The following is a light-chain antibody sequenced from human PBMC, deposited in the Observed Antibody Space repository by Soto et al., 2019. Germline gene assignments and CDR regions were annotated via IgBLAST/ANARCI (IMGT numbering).Light chain of an antibody. CDR2: DVS. CDR1: SSDVGGYNY. J-gene: IGLJ1*01. V-gene: IGLV2-11*01. CDR3: SSYTSSSTPYV. Sequence: QSALTQPRSVSGSPGQSVTISCTGTSSDVGGYNYVSWYQQHPGKAPKLMIYDVSKRPSGVPDRFSGSKSGNTASLTISGLQAEDEADYYCSSYTSSSTPYVFGTGTKVT.